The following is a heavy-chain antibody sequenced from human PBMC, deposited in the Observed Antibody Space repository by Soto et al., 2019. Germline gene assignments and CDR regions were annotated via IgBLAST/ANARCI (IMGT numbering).Heavy chain of an antibody. CDR1: GCTFTSYG. Sequence: ASVKVSCKASGCTFTSYGISWVRQCPGQGLEWMGGISAYNGNTSYAQKLQGRVTMTTDTSTSTAYMELRSLRSDDTAVYYCARGSGSTTSPYYYGMDVWGQGTTVTVSS. V-gene: IGHV1-18*01. J-gene: IGHJ6*02. CDR3: ARGSGSTTSPYYYGMDV. CDR2: ISAYNGNT. D-gene: IGHD1-26*01.